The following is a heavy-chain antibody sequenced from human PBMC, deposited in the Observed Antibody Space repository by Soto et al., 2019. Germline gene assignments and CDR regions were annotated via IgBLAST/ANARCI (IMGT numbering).Heavy chain of an antibody. CDR3: ARGKGQYYDYVWGSYRTNWFDP. J-gene: IGHJ5*02. Sequence: SETLSLTCAVYGGSFSGYYWSWIRQPPGKGLEWIGEINHSGSTNYNPSLKSRVTISVDTSKNQFSLKLSSVTAADTAVYYCARGKGQYYDYVWGSYRTNWFDPWGQGTLVT. V-gene: IGHV4-34*01. CDR1: GGSFSGYY. CDR2: INHSGST. D-gene: IGHD3-16*02.